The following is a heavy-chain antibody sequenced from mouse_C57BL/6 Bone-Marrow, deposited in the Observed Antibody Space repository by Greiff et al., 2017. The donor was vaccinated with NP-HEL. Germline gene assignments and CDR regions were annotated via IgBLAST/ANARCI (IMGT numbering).Heavy chain of an antibody. V-gene: IGHV1-81*01. CDR1: GYTFTSYG. CDR2: IYPRSGNT. Sequence: QVQLQQSGAELARPGASVKLSCKASGYTFTSYGISWVKQRTGQGLEWIGEIYPRSGNTYYTEKFKGKATLTADKSSSTAYMELRSLTSEDSAVYFCATRPAWFAYWGQGTLVTVSA. J-gene: IGHJ3*01. CDR3: ATRPAWFAY.